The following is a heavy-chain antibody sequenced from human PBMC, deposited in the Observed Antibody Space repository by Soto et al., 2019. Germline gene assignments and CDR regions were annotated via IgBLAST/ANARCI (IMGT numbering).Heavy chain of an antibody. CDR3: ARGASDFWGASPDIHFFDS. Sequence: QVLLVESGGGVVQPGGSLRLSCAASEFTFSPYPMHWVRQAPGKGLEGVAVISHDEDNKYYGDSMKGRFTISRDNSKNTLDLQMNSMRGDDTAVYYCARGASDFWGASPDIHFFDSWGQGTLVTVSS. D-gene: IGHD3-3*01. J-gene: IGHJ4*02. CDR2: ISHDEDNK. CDR1: EFTFSPYP. V-gene: IGHV3-30-3*01.